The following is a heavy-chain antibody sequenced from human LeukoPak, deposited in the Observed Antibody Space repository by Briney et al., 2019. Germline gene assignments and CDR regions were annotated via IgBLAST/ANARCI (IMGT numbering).Heavy chain of an antibody. V-gene: IGHV3-21*01. J-gene: IGHJ5*02. Sequence: GGSLRLSCAASGFTFRSYTMSWVRQAPGKGLEWVSSISSSSSYIYYADSVKGRFTISRDNAKNSLYLQMNSLRAEDTAVYYCARESTMVRGFMFDPWGQGTLVTVSS. D-gene: IGHD3-10*01. CDR1: GFTFRSYT. CDR2: ISSSSSYI. CDR3: ARESTMVRGFMFDP.